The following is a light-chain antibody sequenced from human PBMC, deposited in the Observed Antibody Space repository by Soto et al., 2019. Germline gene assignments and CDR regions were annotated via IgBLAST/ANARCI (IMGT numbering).Light chain of an antibody. CDR2: DVT. CDR3: CSYAGSNTFGV. V-gene: IGLV2-11*01. J-gene: IGLJ2*01. Sequence: QSALTQPRSVSGSPGQSVTISCTGTSSDVGGYNYVSWYQQHPGKAPKLMIYDVTKRPSGVPDRFSGSKSGNTASLTISGLQAEDEGDYYCCSYAGSNTFGVFGGGTKFTVL. CDR1: SSDVGGYNY.